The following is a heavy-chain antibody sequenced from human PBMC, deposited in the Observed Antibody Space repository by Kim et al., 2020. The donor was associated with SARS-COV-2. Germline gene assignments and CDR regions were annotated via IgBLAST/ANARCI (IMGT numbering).Heavy chain of an antibody. CDR2: IKSKTDGGTT. Sequence: GGSLRLSCAASGFTFSNAWMSWVRQAPGKGLEWVGRIKSKTDGGTTDYAAPVKGRFTISRDDSKNTLYLQMNSLKTEDTAVYYCTTDGILTGYRIYYYYYYGMDVWGQGTTVTVSS. CDR3: TTDGILTGYRIYYYYYYGMDV. J-gene: IGHJ6*02. CDR1: GFTFSNAW. D-gene: IGHD3-9*01. V-gene: IGHV3-15*01.